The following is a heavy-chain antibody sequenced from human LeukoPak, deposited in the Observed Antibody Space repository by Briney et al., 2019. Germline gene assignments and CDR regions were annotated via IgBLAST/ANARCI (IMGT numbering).Heavy chain of an antibody. CDR2: IRYDGSNK. CDR3: AKDSEYYYDSSIDDI. J-gene: IGHJ3*02. D-gene: IGHD3-22*01. Sequence: PGGSLRLSCAASGFTFSSYGMHWVRQAPGKGLEWVAFIRYDGSNKYCADSVKGRFTISRDNSKNTLYLQMNSLRAEDTAVYYCAKDSEYYYDSSIDDIWGQGTMVTVSS. CDR1: GFTFSSYG. V-gene: IGHV3-30*02.